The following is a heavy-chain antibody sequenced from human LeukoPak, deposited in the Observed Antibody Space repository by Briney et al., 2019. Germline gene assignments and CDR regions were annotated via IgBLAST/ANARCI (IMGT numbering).Heavy chain of an antibody. Sequence: GGSLRLSCAASGFTFSDYYMSWIRQAPGKGLEWVSYIISSGSTIYYTDSVKGRFTISRDNAKNSLYLQMNSLRAEDTAVYYCARVYGDEFTFDPWGQGTLVTVSS. CDR1: GFTFSDYY. CDR2: IISSGSTI. J-gene: IGHJ5*02. D-gene: IGHD4-17*01. V-gene: IGHV3-11*04. CDR3: ARVYGDEFTFDP.